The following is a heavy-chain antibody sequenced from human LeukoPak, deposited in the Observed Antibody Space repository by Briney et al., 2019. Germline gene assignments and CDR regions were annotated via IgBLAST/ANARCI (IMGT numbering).Heavy chain of an antibody. CDR3: ARGGPAVEGLDFFDY. CDR2: INPNSGGT. Sequence: GASVKVSCKASGYTFTGYYMHWVRQAPGQGLEWMGWINPNSGGTKYAQKFQGRVTMTRATSISTAYMELRSLRSDDTAVYYCARGGPAVEGLDFFDYWGQGTLVTVSS. V-gene: IGHV1-2*02. CDR1: GYTFTGYY. J-gene: IGHJ4*02. D-gene: IGHD3-16*01.